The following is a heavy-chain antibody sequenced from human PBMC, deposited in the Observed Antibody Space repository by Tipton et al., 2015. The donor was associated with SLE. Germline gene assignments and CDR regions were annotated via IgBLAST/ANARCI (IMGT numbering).Heavy chain of an antibody. J-gene: IGHJ5*02. V-gene: IGHV4-34*01. Sequence: TLSLTCAVYRGSFSGYYWSWIRRPPGKGLEWIGETTHGGKTNYNPSLKSRVTISADTSKNQFSLKLTSVTVADTAVYYCTRGGRGDGANLFDPWGQGTLVTVSS. D-gene: IGHD4/OR15-4a*01. CDR1: RGSFSGYY. CDR2: TTHGGKT. CDR3: TRGGRGDGANLFDP.